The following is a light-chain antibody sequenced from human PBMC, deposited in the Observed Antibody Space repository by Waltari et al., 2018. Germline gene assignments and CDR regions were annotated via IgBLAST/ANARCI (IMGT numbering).Light chain of an antibody. CDR1: QRLVHKDGKTY. J-gene: IGKJ2*01. CDR3: MQGTHWPLYT. V-gene: IGKV2-30*02. CDR2: KVS. Sequence: DVVMTQSPPSLPVRRGQPAYIYCRSSQRLVHKDGKTYLNWIQQRPGQSPRRLIYKVSNRYSGVPDRFSASGSGTDFTLKISRVEAEYVGVYYCMQGTHWPLYTFGQGTKLEIK.